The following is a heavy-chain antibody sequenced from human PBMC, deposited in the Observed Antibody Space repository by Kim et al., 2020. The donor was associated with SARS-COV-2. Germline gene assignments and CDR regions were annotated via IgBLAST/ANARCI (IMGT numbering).Heavy chain of an antibody. Sequence: GGSLRLSCAASGFTFSSYGMHWVRQPPGKGLEWVAVISNDGDNTFYGDSVKGRFSVSRDNSKNTLYLQMNSLRAEDTAVYYCAKVRDSSGWEGNYYYYYGMDVWGQGTTVTVSS. CDR3: AKVRDSSGWEGNYYYYYGMDV. V-gene: IGHV3-30*18. CDR1: GFTFSSYG. CDR2: ISNDGDNT. J-gene: IGHJ6*02. D-gene: IGHD6-19*01.